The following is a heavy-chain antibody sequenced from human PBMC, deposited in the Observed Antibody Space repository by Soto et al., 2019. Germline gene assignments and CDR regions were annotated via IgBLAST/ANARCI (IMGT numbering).Heavy chain of an antibody. CDR3: ARESEDLTSNFDY. V-gene: IGHV3-11*04. J-gene: IGHJ4*02. CDR2: ISSSGSTI. Sequence: GGSLRLSCAASGFTFSDYYMSWIRQAPGKGLEWVSYISSSGSTIYYADSVKGRFTISRDNAKNSLYLQMNSLRAEDTAVYYCARESEDLTSNFDYWGQGTLVTVSS. CDR1: GFTFSDYY.